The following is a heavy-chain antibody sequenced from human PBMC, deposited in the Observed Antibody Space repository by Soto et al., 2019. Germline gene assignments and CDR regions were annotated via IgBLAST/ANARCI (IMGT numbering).Heavy chain of an antibody. Sequence: SHTLSLTCAISGYSVSSNSAAWNWIRQSPSRGLEWLGRTYYRSKWYNDYAVSVKSRITINPDTSKNQFSLQLNSVTPEDTAVYYCARGPGLWVAAPGYYYYGMDVWGQGTTVTRLL. CDR2: TYYRSKWYN. D-gene: IGHD6-13*01. CDR1: GYSVSSNSAA. V-gene: IGHV6-1*01. CDR3: ARGPGLWVAAPGYYYYGMDV. J-gene: IGHJ6*02.